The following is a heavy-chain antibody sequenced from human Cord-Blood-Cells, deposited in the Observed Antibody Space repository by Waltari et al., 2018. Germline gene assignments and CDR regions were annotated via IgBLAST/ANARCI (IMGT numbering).Heavy chain of an antibody. D-gene: IGHD2-15*01. CDR1: GGSFSGYY. J-gene: IGHJ6*02. CDR3: ARGHSYCSGGSCYYYYYGMDV. Sequence: QVQLQQWGAGLLKPSETLSLTCAVYGGSFSGYYWSWIRQSPGKGLEWIGEINHSGSTNYNPSLKSRVTISVDTSKNQFSLKLSSVTAADTAVYYCARGHSYCSGGSCYYYYYGMDVWGQGTTVTVSS. V-gene: IGHV4-34*01. CDR2: INHSGST.